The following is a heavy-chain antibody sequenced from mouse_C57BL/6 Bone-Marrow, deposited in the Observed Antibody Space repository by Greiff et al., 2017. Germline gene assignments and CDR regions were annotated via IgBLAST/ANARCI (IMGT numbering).Heavy chain of an antibody. Sequence: LVESGAELVKPGASVKISCKASGYAFSSYWMNWVKQRPGKGLEWIGQIYPGDGDTNYNGKFKGKATLTADKSSSTAYMQLSSLTSEDSAVYFCATPITTVVPFAYWGQGTLVTVSA. CDR1: GYAFSSYW. CDR3: ATPITTVVPFAY. D-gene: IGHD1-1*01. J-gene: IGHJ3*01. V-gene: IGHV1-80*01. CDR2: IYPGDGDT.